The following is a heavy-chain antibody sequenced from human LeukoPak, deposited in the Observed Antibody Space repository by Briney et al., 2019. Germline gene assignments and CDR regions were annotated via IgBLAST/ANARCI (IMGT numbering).Heavy chain of an antibody. CDR1: GFTFSDYY. CDR3: ARGMPWWELLEAHFDY. D-gene: IGHD1-26*01. Sequence: GGSLRLPCAASGFTFSDYYMSWIRQAPGKGLEWVSYISSSGSTIYYADSVKGRFTISRDNAKNSLYLQMNSLRAEDTAVYYCARGMPWWELLEAHFDYWGQGTLVTVSS. J-gene: IGHJ4*02. CDR2: ISSSGSTI. V-gene: IGHV3-11*01.